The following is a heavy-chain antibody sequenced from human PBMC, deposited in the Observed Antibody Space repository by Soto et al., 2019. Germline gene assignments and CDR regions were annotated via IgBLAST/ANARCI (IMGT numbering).Heavy chain of an antibody. V-gene: IGHV4-34*01. Sequence: SETLSLTCAVYGGSFSGYYWSWIRQPPGKGLEWIGEINHSGSTNYNPSLKSRVTISVDTSKNQFSLKLSSVTAADTAVYYCASFHCSGGSCRKYFPHWGQGTLVTVSS. D-gene: IGHD2-15*01. J-gene: IGHJ1*01. CDR2: INHSGST. CDR1: GGSFSGYY. CDR3: ASFHCSGGSCRKYFPH.